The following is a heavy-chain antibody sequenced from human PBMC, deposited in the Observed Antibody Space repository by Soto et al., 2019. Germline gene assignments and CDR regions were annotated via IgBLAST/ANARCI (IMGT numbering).Heavy chain of an antibody. D-gene: IGHD3-10*01. CDR2: IYYSGST. Sequence: QLQLQESGPGLVKPSETLSLTCTVSGGSISSSSYYWGWIRQPPGKGLEWIGSIYYSGSTYYNPSLKSRVTISLDTSKNQFSLKLSSVTAADTAVYYCARRTYYYGSGSSPFDYWGQGTLVTVSS. CDR1: GGSISSSSYY. V-gene: IGHV4-39*01. J-gene: IGHJ4*02. CDR3: ARRTYYYGSGSSPFDY.